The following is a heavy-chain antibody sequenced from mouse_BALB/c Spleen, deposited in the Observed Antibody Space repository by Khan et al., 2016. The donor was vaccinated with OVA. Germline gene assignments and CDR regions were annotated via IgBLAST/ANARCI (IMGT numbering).Heavy chain of an antibody. CDR2: ISSGSSTI. Sequence: EVELVESGGGLVQPGGSRKLSCAASGFTFSSFGMHWVRQAPKKGLEWVAYISSGSSTIYYVDTVKGRFTISRDNHKNTLFMQMTSLRSEDTAMYYCARSGGNFHWYCDVWGAGTSVTVSS. J-gene: IGHJ1*01. CDR1: GFTFSSFG. V-gene: IGHV5-17*02. D-gene: IGHD2-1*01. CDR3: ARSGGNFHWYCDV.